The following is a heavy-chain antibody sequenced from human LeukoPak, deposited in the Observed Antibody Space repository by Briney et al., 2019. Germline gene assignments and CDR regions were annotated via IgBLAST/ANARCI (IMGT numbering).Heavy chain of an antibody. J-gene: IGHJ5*02. CDR1: GFTFSSYA. Sequence: PGGSLRLSCAASGFTFSSYAMSWVRQAPGKGLEWVSAISGSGGSTYYADSVKGRFTISRDNSKNTLYLQMNSLKTEDTAVYYCTTEGDDFWSGYSSWGQGTLVTVSS. D-gene: IGHD3-3*01. V-gene: IGHV3-23*01. CDR2: ISGSGGST. CDR3: TTEGDDFWSGYSS.